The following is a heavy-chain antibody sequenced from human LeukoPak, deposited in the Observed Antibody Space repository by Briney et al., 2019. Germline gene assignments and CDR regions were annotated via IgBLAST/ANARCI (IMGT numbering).Heavy chain of an antibody. CDR2: INHSGST. V-gene: IGHV4-34*01. Sequence: SETLSLTCAVYGGSFSGYYWSWIRHPPGKGLELIGEINHSGSTNYNPSLKSRVTISVDTSKNQFSLKLSSVTAADTAVYYCARLYCSSTSCYARYYYYGMDVWGQGTTVTVSS. CDR3: ARLYCSSTSCYARYYYYGMDV. D-gene: IGHD2-2*01. J-gene: IGHJ6*02. CDR1: GGSFSGYY.